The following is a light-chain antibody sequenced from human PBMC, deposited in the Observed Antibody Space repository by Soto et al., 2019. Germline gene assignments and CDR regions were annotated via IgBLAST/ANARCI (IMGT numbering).Light chain of an antibody. CDR1: TGPVTSSHY. Sequence: QAVVTQEPSLTVSPGGTVTLTCGSTTGPVTSSHYPYWFQQRPGQAPRTLIYDATNKPSWTPARFSGSLLGGKAALTLSGALPEDEAEYYCLLSSYNGASGVFGGGTKLTVL. CDR3: LLSSYNGASGV. J-gene: IGLJ2*01. CDR2: DAT. V-gene: IGLV7-46*01.